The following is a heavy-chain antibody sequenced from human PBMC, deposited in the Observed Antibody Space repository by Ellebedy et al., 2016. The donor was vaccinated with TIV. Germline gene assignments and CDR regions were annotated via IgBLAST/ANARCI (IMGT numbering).Heavy chain of an antibody. Sequence: ASVKVSXXASGYTFTSYYMHWVRQAPGQGLEWMGIINPSGGSTSYAQKFQGRVTMTRDTSTSTVYMELSSLRSEDTAVYYCAKDEFRPYYYDSSGYYLPYYFDYWGQGTLVTVSS. J-gene: IGHJ4*02. V-gene: IGHV1-46*01. CDR1: GYTFTSYY. CDR3: AKDEFRPYYYDSSGYYLPYYFDY. D-gene: IGHD3-22*01. CDR2: INPSGGST.